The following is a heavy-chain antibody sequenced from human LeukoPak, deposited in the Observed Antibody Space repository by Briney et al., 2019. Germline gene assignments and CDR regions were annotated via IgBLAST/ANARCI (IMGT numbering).Heavy chain of an antibody. V-gene: IGHV4-59*01. D-gene: IGHD2/OR15-2a*01. Sequence: SETLSLTCTVSGVSMTNLYWTWVRQPPGKGLEWIWDIYDSGSTRYNTSLESRVTISVDTSKNQFSLKLSFVTAADTAVYYCAKGGSTNFYYGDVWGQGTTVTVSS. J-gene: IGHJ6*02. CDR1: GVSMTNLY. CDR3: AKGGSTNFYYGDV. CDR2: IYDSGST.